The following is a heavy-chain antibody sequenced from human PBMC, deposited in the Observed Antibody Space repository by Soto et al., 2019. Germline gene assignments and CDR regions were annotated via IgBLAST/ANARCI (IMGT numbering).Heavy chain of an antibody. Sequence: LRLSCAASGFTFSSYEMNWVRQAPGKGLEWVSYISSSGSTIYYADSVKGRFTISRDNAKNSLYLQMNSLRAEDTAVYYCARVQPSTSYCCPYYYYGMDVWGQGTTVTV. V-gene: IGHV3-48*03. D-gene: IGHD2-2*01. CDR1: GFTFSSYE. J-gene: IGHJ6*02. CDR2: ISSSGSTI. CDR3: ARVQPSTSYCCPYYYYGMDV.